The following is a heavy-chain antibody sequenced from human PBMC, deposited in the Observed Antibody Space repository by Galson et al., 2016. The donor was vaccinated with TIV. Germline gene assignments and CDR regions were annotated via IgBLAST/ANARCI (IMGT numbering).Heavy chain of an antibody. J-gene: IGHJ6*03. D-gene: IGHD3/OR15-3a*01. Sequence: SLRLSCAASEFTFSSYAMSWVRQAPGKGLEWVSSISSFGGSAYYAHSVKGRFTISRDNSTNALYLQMNSLRAEDTAVYYCAKSDRAAFRTTSYYMDDWGKGTTVTVSS. V-gene: IGHV3-23*01. CDR2: ISSFGGSA. CDR1: EFTFSSYA. CDR3: AKSDRAAFRTTSYYMDD.